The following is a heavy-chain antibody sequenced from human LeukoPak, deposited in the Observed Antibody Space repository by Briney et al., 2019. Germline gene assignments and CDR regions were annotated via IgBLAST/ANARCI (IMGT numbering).Heavy chain of an antibody. D-gene: IGHD4-17*01. Sequence: ASVKVSCKASGYTFTGYYMHWVRQAPGQGLEWMGGFDPEDGETIYAQKFQGRVTMTEDTSTDTAYMELSSLRSEDTAVYYCATDSTVWGQGTLVTVSS. CDR3: ATDSTV. V-gene: IGHV1-24*01. CDR2: FDPEDGET. J-gene: IGHJ4*02. CDR1: GYTFTGYY.